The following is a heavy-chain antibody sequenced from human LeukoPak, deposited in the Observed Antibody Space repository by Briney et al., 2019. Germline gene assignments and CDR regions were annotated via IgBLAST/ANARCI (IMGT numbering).Heavy chain of an antibody. CDR1: GYTFTGYC. Sequence: ASVKVSCKASGYTFTGYCLHWVRQAPGQGLEWMGWSSPNTGDTNYAQKFQGRVTMTRDTSITTAYMELSSLRSDDTAMYYCARVVGQGTAMPSRDFFDYWGQGTLVIVSS. V-gene: IGHV1-2*02. J-gene: IGHJ4*02. D-gene: IGHD2-2*01. CDR2: SSPNTGDT. CDR3: ARVVGQGTAMPSRDFFDY.